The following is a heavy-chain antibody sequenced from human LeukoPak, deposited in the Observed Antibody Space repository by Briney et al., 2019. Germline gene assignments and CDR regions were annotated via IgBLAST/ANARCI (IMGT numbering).Heavy chain of an antibody. J-gene: IGHJ4*02. CDR3: ARLIYDSSGYFDY. CDR2: MYPDDSDT. Sequence: GESLNTSCKASGYSFINHWIGWVRQKPGKGLEWVGIMYPDDSDTRYSPSFQGQVSISADKSLSTAYLQWSSLKASDTAMYYCARLIYDSSGYFDYWGQGTLVTVSS. V-gene: IGHV5-51*01. CDR1: GYSFINHW. D-gene: IGHD3-22*01.